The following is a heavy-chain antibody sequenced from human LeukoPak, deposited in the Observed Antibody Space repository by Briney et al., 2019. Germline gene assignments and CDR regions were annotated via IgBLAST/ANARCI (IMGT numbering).Heavy chain of an antibody. CDR2: IYTSGST. Sequence: SETLSLTCTVSGVSISSYYWSWIRQPAGKGLEWIGRIYTSGSTNYNPSLKSRVTMSVDTSKNQFSLKLSSVTAADTAVYYCAYSNYEPESFDYWGQGTLVTVSS. V-gene: IGHV4-4*07. J-gene: IGHJ4*02. CDR1: GVSISSYY. CDR3: AYSNYEPESFDY. D-gene: IGHD4-11*01.